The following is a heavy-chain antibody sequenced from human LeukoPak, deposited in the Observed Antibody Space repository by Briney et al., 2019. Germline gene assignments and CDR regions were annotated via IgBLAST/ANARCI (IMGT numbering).Heavy chain of an antibody. D-gene: IGHD1-1*01. Sequence: GGSLRLSCAASGFTFSDYYMNWIRQAPGKGLEWVSYISSSGSTIYYADSVKGRFTISRDNAKNSLYLQMNSLRAEDTAVYYCASLYNWNDVLDYWGQGTLVTVSS. CDR2: ISSSGSTI. CDR1: GFTFSDYY. J-gene: IGHJ4*02. CDR3: ASLYNWNDVLDY. V-gene: IGHV3-11*04.